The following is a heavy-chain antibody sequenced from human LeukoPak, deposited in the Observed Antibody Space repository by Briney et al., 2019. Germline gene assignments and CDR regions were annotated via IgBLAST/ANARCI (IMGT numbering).Heavy chain of an antibody. Sequence: SETLSLTCAVYGGSLSGYHWSWIRQPPGKGLEWIGEINHSGSTNYNPSLKSRVSISVDTSKNQFSLKLSSVTAADTAVYYCARTQGLDIMAPSPHYYYMDVWGKGTTVTVSS. J-gene: IGHJ6*03. D-gene: IGHD5-12*01. CDR1: GGSLSGYH. V-gene: IGHV4-34*01. CDR3: ARTQGLDIMAPSPHYYYMDV. CDR2: INHSGST.